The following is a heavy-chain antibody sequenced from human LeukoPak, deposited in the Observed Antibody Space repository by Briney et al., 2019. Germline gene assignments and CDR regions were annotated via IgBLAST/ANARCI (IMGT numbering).Heavy chain of an antibody. D-gene: IGHD3-22*01. CDR1: GGSITNYY. J-gene: IGHJ4*02. CDR2: IYDSGST. V-gene: IGHV4-59*08. CDR3: ARVSNRDSSGYYWGFDY. Sequence: SETLSLTCTVSGGSITNYYWSWIRQPPGKGLEWIGNIYDSGSTNYNPSLKSRVTISVDTSKNHFSLKLTSVTAADTALYYCARVSNRDSSGYYWGFDYWGQGTLVTVSS.